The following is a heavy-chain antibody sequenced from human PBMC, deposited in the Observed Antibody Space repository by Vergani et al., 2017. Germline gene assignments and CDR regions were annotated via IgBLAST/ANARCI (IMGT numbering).Heavy chain of an antibody. Sequence: QVQLVQSGAEVKKPGASVKVSCKASGYTFTSYGISWVRQAPGQGLEWMGGITPFFRTPKYAQKFQGRVTITAHESTTTVYMELRSLRSEDTAIYYCARDEIAATGTAGAYDIWGQGTMVTVSS. V-gene: IGHV1-69*13. J-gene: IGHJ3*02. CDR3: ARDEIAATGTAGAYDI. CDR2: ITPFFRTP. D-gene: IGHD6-13*01. CDR1: GYTFTSYG.